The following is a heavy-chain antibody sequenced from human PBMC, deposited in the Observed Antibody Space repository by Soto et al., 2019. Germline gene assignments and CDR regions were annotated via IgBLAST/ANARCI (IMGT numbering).Heavy chain of an antibody. CDR3: ARAGAATLSDN. CDR1: GGSISNYY. CDR2: MYYSGST. J-gene: IGHJ4*02. V-gene: IGHV4-59*01. D-gene: IGHD2-15*01. Sequence: SATLSLTCTVSGGSISNYYWSWIRQPPGKGLEWIGYMYYSGSTNYNPSFKFRVTLSLDTSKHQFSLKLSSVTAADTAVYYWARAGAATLSDNWGQGTRVTVSS.